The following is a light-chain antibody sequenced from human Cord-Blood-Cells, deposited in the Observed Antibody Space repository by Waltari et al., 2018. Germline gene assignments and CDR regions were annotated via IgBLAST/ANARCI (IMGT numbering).Light chain of an antibody. V-gene: IGLV2-14*01. CDR3: SSYTSSSTVV. Sequence: QSALTQPASVSGSPGQSITISCTGTSSDVGGYNYVSWYQQHPGKAPKLMIYDFSKRPSGVSNLFSGSKSGNTASLTISGLQAEDEADYYCSSYTSSSTVVFGGGTKLTVL. J-gene: IGLJ2*01. CDR2: DFS. CDR1: SSDVGGYNY.